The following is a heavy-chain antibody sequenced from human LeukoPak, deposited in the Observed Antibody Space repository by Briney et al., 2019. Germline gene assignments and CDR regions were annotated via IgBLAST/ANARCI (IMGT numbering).Heavy chain of an antibody. CDR2: ISYDGSNK. CDR3: ARVTDFWSGYNMDV. J-gene: IGHJ6*03. CDR1: GFTFSSYA. Sequence: PGGSLRLSCAASGFTFSSYAMHWVRQAPGKGLEWVAVISYDGSNKYYADSVKGRFTISRDNSKNTLYLQMNSLRAEDTAVYYCARVTDFWSGYNMDVWGKGTTVTVSS. V-gene: IGHV3-30*04. D-gene: IGHD3-3*01.